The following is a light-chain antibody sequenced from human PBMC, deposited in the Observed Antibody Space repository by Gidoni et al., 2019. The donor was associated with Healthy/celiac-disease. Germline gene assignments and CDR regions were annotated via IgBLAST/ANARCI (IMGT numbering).Light chain of an antibody. V-gene: IGKV1-39*01. CDR3: PQSYNTPWT. J-gene: IGKJ1*01. Sequence: DSQMTQSPSSLSASVGDRVTITCRASQSISSYLNWYPQKPGKAPTLLISGASSLQSGVPSRFSGSGSGTDFTLTISSLQPEDFATYYCPQSYNTPWTFGQGTKVEIK. CDR2: GAS. CDR1: QSISSY.